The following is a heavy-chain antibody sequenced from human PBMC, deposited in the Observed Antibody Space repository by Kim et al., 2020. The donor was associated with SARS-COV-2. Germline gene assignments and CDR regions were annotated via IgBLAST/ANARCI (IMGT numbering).Heavy chain of an antibody. CDR2: MNPRNGRS. Sequence: ASVKVSCRTSGYNFNDYYMKWVRQAPGQGLEWVGLMNPRNGRSDYAHNFEGRVTMTGDTSTSTAYMKLSNLRSDDTAVYYCGRGRWGGVGGKPSDY. J-gene: IGHJ4*01. CDR3: GRGRWGGVGGKPSDY. D-gene: IGHD2-21*01. V-gene: IGHV1-46*02. CDR1: GYNFNDYY.